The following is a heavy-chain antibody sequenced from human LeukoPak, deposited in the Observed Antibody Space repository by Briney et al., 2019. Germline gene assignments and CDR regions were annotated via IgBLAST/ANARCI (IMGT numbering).Heavy chain of an antibody. CDR2: IIPTTGLA. V-gene: IGHV1-69*04. CDR1: GGTFTNLA. Sequence: SVKVSCKASGGTFTNLAISWVRQAPGQGIEWMGRIIPTTGLASYAQKFQGRVTITADKSTSTAYMELSSLRSEDTAVYYCARAPPRLDGYILYYWGQGTLVTVSS. D-gene: IGHD5-24*01. J-gene: IGHJ4*02. CDR3: ARAPPRLDGYILYY.